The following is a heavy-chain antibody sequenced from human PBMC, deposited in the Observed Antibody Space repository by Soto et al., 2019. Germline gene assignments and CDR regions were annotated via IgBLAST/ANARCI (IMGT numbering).Heavy chain of an antibody. V-gene: IGHV1-18*01. J-gene: IGHJ6*02. CDR3: TREGSAPYYYYGMDA. CDR2: ISAHNGNT. CDR1: GYTFTSYG. D-gene: IGHD3-10*01. Sequence: ASVKVSCKASGYTFTSYGISWVRQAPGQGLEWMGWISAHNGNTNYAQNLQGRVIMTTDTSTSTAYMELRSLRSDDTAVYYCTREGSAPYYYYGMDAWGQGTTVTVSS.